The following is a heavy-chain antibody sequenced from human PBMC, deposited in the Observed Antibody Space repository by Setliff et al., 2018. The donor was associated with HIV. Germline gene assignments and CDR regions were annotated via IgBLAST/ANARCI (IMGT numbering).Heavy chain of an antibody. CDR2: IHYSGST. V-gene: IGHV4-31*03. CDR1: GDSISSSGYY. Sequence: SETLSLTCTVFGDSISSSGYYWSWIRQHPGKGLEWIGYIHYSGSTSFNPSLKSRVTISVDTSNNQFSLKLRSVTAADTAVYYCARTRPYYYDSSGYRLGSMDVWGKGTTVTVSS. J-gene: IGHJ6*04. D-gene: IGHD3-22*01. CDR3: ARTRPYYYDSSGYRLGSMDV.